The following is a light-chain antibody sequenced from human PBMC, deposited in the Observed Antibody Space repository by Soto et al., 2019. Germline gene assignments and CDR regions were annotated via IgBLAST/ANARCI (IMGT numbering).Light chain of an antibody. J-gene: IGKJ5*01. V-gene: IGKV3-15*01. CDR3: QQYKNWPPIT. CDR2: GAS. Sequence: VLKMSPGTLSLKPGERSTLSCMASQSVSSSYLAWYQPKPGQAPRLLIYGASTRATGIPARFSGSGSGTDFTLTISSLQSEDFAVYYCQQYKNWPPITFGQGTRLDIK. CDR1: QSVSSSY.